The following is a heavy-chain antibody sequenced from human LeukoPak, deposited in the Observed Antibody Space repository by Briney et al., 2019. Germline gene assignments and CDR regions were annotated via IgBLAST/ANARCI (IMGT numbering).Heavy chain of an antibody. Sequence: GRSVRLSCAASGFTFSSYGMHWVRQAPGKGLEWVAFIRYDGSNKYYADSVKGRFTISRDNSKNTLYLQMNSLRAEDTAVYYCAKDRDIVVVPAAIRAFDYWGQGTLVTVSS. J-gene: IGHJ4*02. CDR2: IRYDGSNK. V-gene: IGHV3-30*02. D-gene: IGHD2-2*01. CDR1: GFTFSSYG. CDR3: AKDRDIVVVPAAIRAFDY.